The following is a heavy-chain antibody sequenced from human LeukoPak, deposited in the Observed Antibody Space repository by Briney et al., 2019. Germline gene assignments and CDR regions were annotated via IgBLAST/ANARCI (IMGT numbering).Heavy chain of an antibody. D-gene: IGHD6-13*01. V-gene: IGHV3-48*04. Sequence: GGSLRLSCAASGFTFSSYSMNWVRQAPGKGLEWVSYISSSSSTIYYADSVKGRFTISRDNAKNSLYLQMNSLRAEDTAVYYCARIPGYSSSWYWFDPGAREPWSPSPQ. CDR2: ISSSSSTI. CDR1: GFTFSSYS. CDR3: ARIPGYSSSWYWFDP. J-gene: IGHJ5*02.